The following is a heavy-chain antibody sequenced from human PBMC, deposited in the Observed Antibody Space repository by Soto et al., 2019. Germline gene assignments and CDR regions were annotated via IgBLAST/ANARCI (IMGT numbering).Heavy chain of an antibody. D-gene: IGHD1-7*01. CDR2: ISGGGGST. J-gene: IGHJ4*02. CDR1: GFTFSSYA. CDR3: AKARTGTDDYFDY. Sequence: GGSLRLSCAASGFTFSSYAMSWVRQAPGKGLEWVSAISGGGGSTYYADSVKGRFTISRDSSKNTLFLQMNSLGAEDTAVYYCAKARTGTDDYFDYWRQGTLVTVSS. V-gene: IGHV3-23*01.